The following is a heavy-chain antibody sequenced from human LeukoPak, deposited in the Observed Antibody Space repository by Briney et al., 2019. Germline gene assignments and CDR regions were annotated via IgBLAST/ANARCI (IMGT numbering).Heavy chain of an antibody. J-gene: IGHJ4*02. D-gene: IGHD1-26*01. CDR1: GFTFSSYS. Sequence: GGSLRLSCAASGFTFSSYSMNWVRQAPGKGLEWVSSISSSSSYIYYADSVKGRFTISRDNAKNSLYLQMNSLRAEDTAVYYCARTLPGGATTDYFDYWGQGTLVTVSS. CDR2: ISSSSSYI. V-gene: IGHV3-21*01. CDR3: ARTLPGGATTDYFDY.